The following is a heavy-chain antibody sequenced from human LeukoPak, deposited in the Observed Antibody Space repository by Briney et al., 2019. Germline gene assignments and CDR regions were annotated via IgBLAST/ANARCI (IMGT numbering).Heavy chain of an antibody. Sequence: GGSLRLSCAASGFTVSSNYMSWVRQAPGKGLEWVSVIYSGGSTYYADSVKGRFTISRDNSKITLHLQMNSLRAEDTAVYYCARAKYSSSLFFDYWGQGTLVTVSS. J-gene: IGHJ4*02. CDR2: IYSGGST. D-gene: IGHD1-26*01. V-gene: IGHV3-53*01. CDR3: ARAKYSSSLFFDY. CDR1: GFTVSSNY.